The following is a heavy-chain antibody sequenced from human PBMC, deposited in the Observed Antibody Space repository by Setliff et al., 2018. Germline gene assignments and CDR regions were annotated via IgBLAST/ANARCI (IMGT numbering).Heavy chain of an antibody. V-gene: IGHV4-61*09. CDR3: ARAGPTVTFFRVLVISWWDP. Sequence: SETLSLTCTVSGDSISSGSYYWTWIRQPAGKGLEWVGHFHTGGSTNYNRSLRSRVSISVDTSKNQFSLKLSSVTAADTATYYCARAGPTVTFFRVLVISWWDPWGQGSLVTSPQ. J-gene: IGHJ5*02. CDR2: FHTGGST. CDR1: GDSISSGSYY. D-gene: IGHD3-3*01.